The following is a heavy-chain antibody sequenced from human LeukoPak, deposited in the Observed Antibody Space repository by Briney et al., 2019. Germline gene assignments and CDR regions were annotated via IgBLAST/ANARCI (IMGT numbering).Heavy chain of an antibody. V-gene: IGHV4-34*01. J-gene: IGHJ4*02. CDR2: IDHRGDT. Sequence: SETLSLTCAVYGGSFSRYYWSWIRQSPGKGLEWIAEIDHRGDTNYNPSVKSRVTISVDTSKNQFSLKVRSVSAADTAVYYCARGQYCSTTTCYSARRYFDFWGQGTLVTVSS. D-gene: IGHD2-2*01. CDR1: GGSFSRYY. CDR3: ARGQYCSTTTCYSARRYFDF.